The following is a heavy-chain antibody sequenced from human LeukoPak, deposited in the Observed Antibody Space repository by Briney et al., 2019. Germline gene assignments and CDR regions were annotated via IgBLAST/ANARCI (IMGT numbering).Heavy chain of an antibody. CDR3: ARPGEGPGGFDI. CDR1: GYTFTSYG. J-gene: IGHJ3*02. CDR2: ISAYNGNT. Sequence: ASVKVSCKASGYTFTSYGITWVRQAPGQGLEWMGWISAYNGNTNYAQKLQGRVTMTRDTSTSTVYMELSSLRSEDTAVYYCARPGEGPGGFDIWGQGTMVTVSS. D-gene: IGHD2-8*02. V-gene: IGHV1-18*01.